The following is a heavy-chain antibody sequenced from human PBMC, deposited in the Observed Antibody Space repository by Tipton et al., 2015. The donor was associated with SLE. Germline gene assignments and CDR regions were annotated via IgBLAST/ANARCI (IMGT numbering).Heavy chain of an antibody. CDR2: IIPIFGTA. CDR1: GGTFSSYA. Sequence: QSGAEVKKPGSSVKVSCKASGGTFSSYAISWVRQAPGQGLEWMGGIIPIFGTANYAQKFQGRVTITADESTTTAYMELSSLRSEETAVFYCAGGSIAGAGRYFDLWGRGTLVTVSA. J-gene: IGHJ2*01. CDR3: AGGSIAGAGRYFDL. V-gene: IGHV1-69*01. D-gene: IGHD6-13*01.